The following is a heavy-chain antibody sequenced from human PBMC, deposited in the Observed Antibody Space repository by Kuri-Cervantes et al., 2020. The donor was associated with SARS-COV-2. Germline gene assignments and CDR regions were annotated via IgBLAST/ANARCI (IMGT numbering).Heavy chain of an antibody. CDR2: IIGSGGST. V-gene: IGHV3-23*01. J-gene: IGHJ3*02. CDR1: GFTFSSYA. CDR3: AKGDYGDYMRLGAFDI. D-gene: IGHD4-17*01. Sequence: GESLKISCAASGFTFSSYAMSWVRQAPGKGLEWVSAIIGSGGSTYYADSVKGRFTISRDNSKNTLYLQMNSLRAEDTAVYYCAKGDYGDYMRLGAFDIWGQGTMVTVSS.